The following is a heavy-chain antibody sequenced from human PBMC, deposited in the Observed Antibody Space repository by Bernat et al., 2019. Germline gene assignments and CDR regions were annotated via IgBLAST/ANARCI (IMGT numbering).Heavy chain of an antibody. CDR3: ARGLRFLEWLPHDY. CDR1: GFTFSSYA. Sequence: EVQLWESGGVLVQPGGSLRLSCAASGFTFSSYAMSWVRQAPGRGLELVSTISGSGTSTYYADSVSGRFTISRDSSKNTLYLQMNSLRVEDTAVYYCARGLRFLEWLPHDYWGQGTLVTVSS. J-gene: IGHJ4*02. V-gene: IGHV3-23*01. CDR2: ISGSGTST. D-gene: IGHD3-3*01.